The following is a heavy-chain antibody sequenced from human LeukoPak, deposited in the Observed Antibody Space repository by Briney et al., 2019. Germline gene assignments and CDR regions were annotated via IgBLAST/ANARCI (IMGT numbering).Heavy chain of an antibody. CDR1: GGSISSSSYY. V-gene: IGHV4-39*01. CDR3: ARGGVRRWLQLRDEYAFDI. D-gene: IGHD5-24*01. J-gene: IGHJ3*02. Sequence: PSETLSLTCTVSGGSISSSSYYWGWIRQPPGKGLEWIGSIYYSGSTYYNPSLKSRVTISVDTSKNQFSLKLSSVTAADTAVYYCARGGVRRWLQLRDEYAFDIWGQGTMVTVSS. CDR2: IYYSGST.